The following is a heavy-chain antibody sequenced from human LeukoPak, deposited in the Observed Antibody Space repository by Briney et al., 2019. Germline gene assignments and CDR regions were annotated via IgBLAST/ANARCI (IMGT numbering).Heavy chain of an antibody. J-gene: IGHJ4*02. CDR3: AREPYYYDSSGHDY. V-gene: IGHV3-7*01. CDR2: IKQDGSDK. CDR1: GFTFSSFW. Sequence: GGSLRLSCAASGFTFSSFWMSWVRQAPGKGLEWVANIKQDGSDKYYVDSVRGRFTISRDNAKNSLYLQMNSLRAEDTAVYYCAREPYYYDSSGHDYWGQGTLVTVSS. D-gene: IGHD3-22*01.